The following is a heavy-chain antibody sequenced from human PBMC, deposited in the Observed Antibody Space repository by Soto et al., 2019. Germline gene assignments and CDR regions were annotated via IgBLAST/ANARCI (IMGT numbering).Heavy chain of an antibody. V-gene: IGHV3-30*18. CDR2: ISYDGSNK. J-gene: IGHJ3*02. CDR3: AKGSRTMIGSAFDI. Sequence: PGGSLRLSCAASAFTFSSYGMHWVRQAPGKGLEWVAVISYDGSNKYYADSVKGLFTISRDNSKNTLYLQMNSLRAEDTAVYYCAKGSRTMIGSAFDIWGQGTMVTVSS. CDR1: AFTFSSYG. D-gene: IGHD3-22*01.